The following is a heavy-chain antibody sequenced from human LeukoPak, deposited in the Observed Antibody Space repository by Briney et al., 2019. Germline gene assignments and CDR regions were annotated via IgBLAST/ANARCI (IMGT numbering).Heavy chain of an antibody. D-gene: IGHD3-9*01. CDR2: IYYSGST. J-gene: IGHJ4*02. Sequence: SETLSLTCTVSGGSISSGGYYWSWIRQPPGKGLEWIGCIYYSGSTNYNPSLKSRVTISVDTSKNQFSLKLSSVTAADTAVYYCARVGDLTGYYSFDYWGQGTLVTVSS. CDR3: ARVGDLTGYYSFDY. V-gene: IGHV4-61*08. CDR1: GGSISSGGYY.